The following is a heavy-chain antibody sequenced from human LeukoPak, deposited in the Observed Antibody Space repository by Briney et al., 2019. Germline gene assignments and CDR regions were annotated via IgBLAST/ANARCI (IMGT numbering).Heavy chain of an antibody. Sequence: PGGSLRLSCAASGFSVSSNSMNWVRQAPGKGLEWVSVIYTGGTTYYTDSVKGRFTISRDNSKNTLYLQMNSLRAEDTAVYYCATSSGYDYLGFDYWGQGTLVTVSS. V-gene: IGHV3-53*01. CDR2: IYTGGTT. CDR3: ATSSGYDYLGFDY. J-gene: IGHJ4*02. CDR1: GFSVSSNS. D-gene: IGHD5-12*01.